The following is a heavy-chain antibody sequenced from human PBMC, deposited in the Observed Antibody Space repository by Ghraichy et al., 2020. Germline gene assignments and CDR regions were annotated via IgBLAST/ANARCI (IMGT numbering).Heavy chain of an antibody. CDR2: IKTDGSTT. Sequence: GSVKVSCAASGLTFSSYWMHWVRQAPGKGLEWVSHIKTDGSTTNYADSVRGRFTISRDNAKNTLYLQMNSLRADDTAVYYCSTSPRADRGNYWGQGTLVTVSS. J-gene: IGHJ4*02. CDR3: STSPRADRGNY. V-gene: IGHV3-74*01. D-gene: IGHD3-10*01. CDR1: GLTFSSYW.